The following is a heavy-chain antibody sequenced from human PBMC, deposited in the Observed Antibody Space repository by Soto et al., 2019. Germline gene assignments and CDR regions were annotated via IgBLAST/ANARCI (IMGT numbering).Heavy chain of an antibody. V-gene: IGHV3-30*04. Sequence: QVQLVESGGGVVQPGGSLRLCCAASGFTFSSYAMHGVRQAPGKGVEWVAVISYDGRNKYYADSVKGRVTISRDNSKHTLDLQMNRLSAQDTAVYYCARDRGCYVPARYFQHWGQGTLVTVSS. J-gene: IGHJ1*01. CDR2: ISYDGRNK. CDR1: GFTFSSYA. CDR3: ARDRGCYVPARYFQH. D-gene: IGHD3-3*01.